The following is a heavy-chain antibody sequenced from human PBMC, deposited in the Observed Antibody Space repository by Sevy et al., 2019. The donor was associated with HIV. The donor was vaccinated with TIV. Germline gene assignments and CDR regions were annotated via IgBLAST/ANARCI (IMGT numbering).Heavy chain of an antibody. CDR3: ARERLGYCSGGSCYSSDYMDV. J-gene: IGHJ6*03. Sequence: SETLSLTCTVSGGSISSYYWSWIRQPPGKGLEWIGYIYYSGSTNYNPSLKSRVTISVDTSKNQFSLKLSSVTAADTAGYYCARERLGYCSGGSCYSSDYMDVWGKGTTVTVSS. V-gene: IGHV4-59*01. CDR2: IYYSGST. D-gene: IGHD2-15*01. CDR1: GGSISSYY.